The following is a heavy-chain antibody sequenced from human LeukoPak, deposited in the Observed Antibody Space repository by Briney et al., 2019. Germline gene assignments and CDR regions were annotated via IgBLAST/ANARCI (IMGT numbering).Heavy chain of an antibody. CDR1: GFTFSSYE. J-gene: IGHJ5*02. CDR3: AKVWYYYGSGSKT. Sequence: GGSLRLSCAASGFTFSSYEMNWVRQAPGKGLEWVSYISSSGSTIYYADSVKGRFTISRDNAKNSLYLQMNSLRAEDTAVYYCAKVWYYYGSGSKTWGQGTLVTVSS. CDR2: ISSSGSTI. D-gene: IGHD3-10*01. V-gene: IGHV3-48*03.